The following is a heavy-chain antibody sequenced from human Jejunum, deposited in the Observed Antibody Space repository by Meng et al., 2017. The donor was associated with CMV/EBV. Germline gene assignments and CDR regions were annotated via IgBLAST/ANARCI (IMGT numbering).Heavy chain of an antibody. J-gene: IGHJ4*02. Sequence: GSGYTFSDSWIGWVRQMPGKGLEWMGIIYPDDSDSRYNPSFQGQVTISADKSITTAYLQWSSLKASDTGMYYCVRRAGSLYYFDFWGPGTLVTVS. CDR3: VRRAGSLYYFDF. D-gene: IGHD3-10*01. V-gene: IGHV5-51*01. CDR2: IYPDDSDS. CDR1: GYTFSDSW.